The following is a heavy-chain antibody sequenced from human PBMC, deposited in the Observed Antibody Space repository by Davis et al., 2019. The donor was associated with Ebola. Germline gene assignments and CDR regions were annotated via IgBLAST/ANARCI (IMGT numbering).Heavy chain of an antibody. V-gene: IGHV4-34*01. CDR3: ARVGNPYYYYGMDV. CDR2: INHSGST. D-gene: IGHD1-14*01. J-gene: IGHJ6*02. CDR1: GGSFSGYY. Sequence: SETLSLTCAVYGGSFSGYYWSWIRQPPGKGLEWIGEINHSGSTNYNPSLKSRVTISVDTSKNQFSLKLSSVTAADTAVYYCARVGNPYYYYGMDVWGQGTTVTVSS.